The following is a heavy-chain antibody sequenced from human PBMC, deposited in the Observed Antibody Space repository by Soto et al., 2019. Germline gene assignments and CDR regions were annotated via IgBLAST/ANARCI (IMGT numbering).Heavy chain of an antibody. D-gene: IGHD3-22*01. J-gene: IGHJ6*02. CDR1: GGTFSSYA. CDR3: AVGDTMIVVVTDGMDG. Sequence: ASVKVSCKASGGTFSSYAISWVRQAPGQGLEWMGGIIPIFGTANYAQKFQGRVTITADESTSTAYMELSSLRSEDTAVYYCAVGDTMIVVVTDGMDGWGQGTTVTVSS. CDR2: IIPIFGTA. V-gene: IGHV1-69*13.